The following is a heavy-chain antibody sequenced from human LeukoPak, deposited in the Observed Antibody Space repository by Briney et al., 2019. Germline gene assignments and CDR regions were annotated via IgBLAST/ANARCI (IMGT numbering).Heavy chain of an antibody. CDR1: GYTFTGYY. CDR2: INPNSGGT. Sequence: ASVKVSCKASGYTFTGYYMHWVRQAPGQGLEWMGWINPNSGGTNYAQKFQGRVTMTRDTSISTVYMELSRLRSDDTAVYYCAREGPYCSSTSCPGFDYWGQGTLVTVSS. D-gene: IGHD2-2*01. J-gene: IGHJ4*02. CDR3: AREGPYCSSTSCPGFDY. V-gene: IGHV1-2*02.